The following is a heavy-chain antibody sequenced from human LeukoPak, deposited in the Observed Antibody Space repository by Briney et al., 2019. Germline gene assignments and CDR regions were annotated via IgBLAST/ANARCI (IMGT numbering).Heavy chain of an antibody. V-gene: IGHV4-59*01. Sequence: PSETLSLTCTVSGGYISTYYWTWIRQPPGKGLEWIGYIYYGGSTNYNPSLKSRVTISADTSKNHFSLNLNSVTSADTAVYYCARDLGISNSWGFDYWGQGTLVTVSS. D-gene: IGHD6-13*01. CDR3: ARDLGISNSWGFDY. J-gene: IGHJ4*02. CDR2: IYYGGST. CDR1: GGYISTYY.